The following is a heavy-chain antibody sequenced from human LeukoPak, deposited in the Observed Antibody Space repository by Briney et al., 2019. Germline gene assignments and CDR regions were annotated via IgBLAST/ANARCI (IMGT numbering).Heavy chain of an antibody. J-gene: IGHJ4*02. CDR3: ARGGSGKNYGVDY. CDR1: GFTFSSYW. D-gene: IGHD4/OR15-4a*01. Sequence: TGGSLRLSCSPSGFTFSSYWVHWVRQAPGKGLVWVSRINTDGSSTNYADSVMGRFTISRDNAKNTLYLQMNSLRAEDTAVYYCARGGSGKNYGVDYWGQGTLVTVSS. V-gene: IGHV3-74*01. CDR2: INTDGSST.